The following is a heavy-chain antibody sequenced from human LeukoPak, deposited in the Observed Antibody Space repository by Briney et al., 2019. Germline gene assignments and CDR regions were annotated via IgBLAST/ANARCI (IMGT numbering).Heavy chain of an antibody. CDR3: AAAYVWGSYRTGDY. V-gene: IGHV4-59*01. CDR1: GVSISSYY. CDR2: IYYSGST. Sequence: SETLSLTCTVSGVSISSYYWSWIRQPPGKGLEWIGYIYYSGSTNYNPSLKSRVTISVDTSKNQFSLKLSSVTAADTAVYYCAAAYVWGSYRTGDYWGQGTLVTVSS. J-gene: IGHJ4*02. D-gene: IGHD3-16*02.